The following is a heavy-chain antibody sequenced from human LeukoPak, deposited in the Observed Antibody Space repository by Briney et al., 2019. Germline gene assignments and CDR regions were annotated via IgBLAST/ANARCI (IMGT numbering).Heavy chain of an antibody. CDR2: ISAYNGNT. D-gene: IGHD6-13*01. Sequence: ASVKVSCKASGYTFTSYGISWVRQAPGQGLEWMGWISAYNGNTNYAQKLQGRVTMTTDTSTSTAYMELRSLRSDDTAVYYCARDASQYSSSWYTYWGQGTLVTVSS. J-gene: IGHJ4*02. CDR1: GYTFTSYG. CDR3: ARDASQYSSSWYTY. V-gene: IGHV1-18*01.